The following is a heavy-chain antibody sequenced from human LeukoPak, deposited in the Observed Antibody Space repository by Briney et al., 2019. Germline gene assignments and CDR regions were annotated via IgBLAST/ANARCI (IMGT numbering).Heavy chain of an antibody. Sequence: ASVKVSCKASGGIFSSYAISWVRQAPGQGLEWMGGIIPIFGTANYAQKFQGRVTITADESTSTAYMELSSLRSEDTAVYYCAKDDDYGDFLVYWGQGTLVTVSS. V-gene: IGHV1-69*13. CDR1: GGIFSSYA. D-gene: IGHD4-17*01. CDR3: AKDDDYGDFLVY. J-gene: IGHJ4*02. CDR2: IIPIFGTA.